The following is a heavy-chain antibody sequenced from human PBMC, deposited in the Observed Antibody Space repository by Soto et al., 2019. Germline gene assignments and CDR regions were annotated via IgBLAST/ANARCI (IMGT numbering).Heavy chain of an antibody. CDR3: ARVLWFGELVKLDP. CDR2: IYYSGST. J-gene: IGHJ5*02. V-gene: IGHV4-31*03. D-gene: IGHD3-10*01. CDR1: GGSISSGGYY. Sequence: QVQLQESGPGLVKPSQTLSLTCTVSGGSISSGGYYWSWIRQHPGKGLEWIGDIYYSGSTYYNPSLKSRVTISVDTSKNQFSLKLSSVTAADTAVYYCARVLWFGELVKLDPWGQGTLVTVSS.